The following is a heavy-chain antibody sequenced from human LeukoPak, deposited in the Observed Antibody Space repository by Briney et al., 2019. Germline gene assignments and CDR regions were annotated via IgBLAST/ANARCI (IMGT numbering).Heavy chain of an antibody. V-gene: IGHV4-34*01. CDR1: GGSFSGHY. CDR3: ARVRVTSWSPNVDNWFDP. Sequence: SETLSLTCAVSGGSFSGHYWNWIRQPPGKGLEWIGEINHGGSTNYNPSLKSRVTISVDTSQKQFSLKLSSVTAADTAVYYCARVRVTSWSPNVDNWFDPWGQGTLVTVSS. CDR2: INHGGST. J-gene: IGHJ5*02. D-gene: IGHD6-13*01.